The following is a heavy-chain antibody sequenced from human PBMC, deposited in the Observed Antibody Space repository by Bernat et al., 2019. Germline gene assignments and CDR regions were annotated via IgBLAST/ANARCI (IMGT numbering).Heavy chain of an antibody. V-gene: IGHV3-23*04. D-gene: IGHD4-17*01. J-gene: IGHJ2*01. Sequence: VQLVESGGGVVQPGRSLRLSCAASGFTFSTYAMSWVRQAPGKGLEWVSTISGSGGSTYFPDSVKGRFTISRDNSKNTLYLQMNSLRAEDTAVYYCARHDYGDYAGPWYFDLWGRGTLVTVSS. CDR3: ARHDYGDYAGPWYFDL. CDR2: ISGSGGST. CDR1: GFTFSTYA.